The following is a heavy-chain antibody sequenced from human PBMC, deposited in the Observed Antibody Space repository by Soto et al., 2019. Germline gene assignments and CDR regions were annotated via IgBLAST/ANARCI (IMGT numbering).Heavy chain of an antibody. CDR2: VSHDGRNT. Sequence: VQLVESGGGVVQPGRSLRLSCAASGFTFSDYAMHWVRQAPGKGLELVAVVSHDGRNTHYADSGKGRFTISRDSSKNTVSLEMTSLRAEDTAVYYCAKGGRKWLVTSDFNYWGQGALVTVSS. CDR1: GFTFSDYA. V-gene: IGHV3-30*18. D-gene: IGHD6-19*01. J-gene: IGHJ4*02. CDR3: AKGGRKWLVTSDFNY.